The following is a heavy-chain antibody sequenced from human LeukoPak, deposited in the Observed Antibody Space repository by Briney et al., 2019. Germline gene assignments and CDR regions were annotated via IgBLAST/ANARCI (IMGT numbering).Heavy chain of an antibody. J-gene: IGHJ4*02. Sequence: SETLSLTCTVSGGSISSYYWSWIRQPAGKGLEWIGRIYTSGSTNYNPSLKSRVTMSVDTSKNQFSPKLSSVTAADTAVYYCARIQDYYDSSGPLGGGFDYWGQGTLVTVSS. V-gene: IGHV4-4*07. D-gene: IGHD3-22*01. CDR2: IYTSGST. CDR1: GGSISSYY. CDR3: ARIQDYYDSSGPLGGGFDY.